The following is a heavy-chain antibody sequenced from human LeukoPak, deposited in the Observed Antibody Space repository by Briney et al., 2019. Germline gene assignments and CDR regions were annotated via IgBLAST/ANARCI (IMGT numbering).Heavy chain of an antibody. CDR2: MYPGGSV. Sequence: GGSLRLSCAASGFTLNTNDMNWVRQAPGKGLEWVSLMYPGGSVYYTGSVKGRFTVSRDISKNTIFLQMNTLRPDDTALYYCVRQGPGDNCRWGQGTLVTVSP. CDR3: VRQGPGDNCR. D-gene: IGHD4-23*01. J-gene: IGHJ4*01. V-gene: IGHV3-66*02. CDR1: GFTLNTND.